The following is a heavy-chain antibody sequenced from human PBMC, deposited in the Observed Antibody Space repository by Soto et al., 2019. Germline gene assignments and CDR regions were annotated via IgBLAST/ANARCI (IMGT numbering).Heavy chain of an antibody. CDR2: IKSKTDGGTT. Sequence: GVSLRLSCVASGFTFSNAWMSWVRQAPGKGLEWVGRIKSKTDGGTTDYAAPVKGRFTISRDDSKNTLYLQMNSLKTEDTAVYYCTKDHLPGVGFQSVYYYYGMDVWGQGTTVTVSS. V-gene: IGHV3-15*01. CDR3: TKDHLPGVGFQSVYYYYGMDV. J-gene: IGHJ6*02. CDR1: GFTFSNAW. D-gene: IGHD2-8*01.